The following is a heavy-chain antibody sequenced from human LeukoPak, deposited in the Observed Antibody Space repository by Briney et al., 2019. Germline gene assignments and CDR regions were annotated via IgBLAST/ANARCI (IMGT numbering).Heavy chain of an antibody. CDR1: GHTFTNYY. D-gene: IGHD5-18*01. CDR2: INPSAGKT. Sequence: ASVKVSRKASGHTFTNYYMHWVRQAPGQGLEWMGIINPSAGKTSYAQKFQGRVTMTRDTSTSTVYMELSSLRSEDTAVYYCAREIGPRQLHLWGSAFDYWGQGTLVTVSS. CDR3: AREIGPRQLHLWGSAFDY. V-gene: IGHV1-46*01. J-gene: IGHJ4*02.